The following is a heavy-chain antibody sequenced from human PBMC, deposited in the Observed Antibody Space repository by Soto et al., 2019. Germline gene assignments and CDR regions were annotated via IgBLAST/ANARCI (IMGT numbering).Heavy chain of an antibody. V-gene: IGHV3-73*01. J-gene: IGHJ6*02. CDR1: GFTFSGSA. CDR2: IRSKANSYAT. Sequence: GGSLRLSCAASGFTFSGSAMHWVRQASGKGLEWVGRIRSKANSYATAYAASVKGRFTISRDDSKNTAYLQMNSLKTEDTAVYYCTSPGYDILTGYYYYGMDVWGQGTTVTVSS. CDR3: TSPGYDILTGYYYYGMDV. D-gene: IGHD3-9*01.